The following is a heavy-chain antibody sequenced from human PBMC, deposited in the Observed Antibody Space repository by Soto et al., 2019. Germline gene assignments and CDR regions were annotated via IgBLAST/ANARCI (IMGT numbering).Heavy chain of an antibody. CDR2: LYYTGST. CDR1: GDSISSSSYY. CDR3: ARRINYRRGSYYFDY. Sequence: SETLSLTCTVSGDSISSSSYYWTWIRQPPGKGLEWIGSLYYTGSTYYNPSLKSRVTISVDTSKNQFSLKLSSVTAADTAVYYCARRINYRRGSYYFDYWGQGTLVTVSS. D-gene: IGHD1-26*01. V-gene: IGHV4-39*01. J-gene: IGHJ4*02.